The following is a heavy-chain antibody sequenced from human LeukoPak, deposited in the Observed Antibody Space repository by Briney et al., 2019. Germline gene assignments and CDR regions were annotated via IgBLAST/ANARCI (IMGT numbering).Heavy chain of an antibody. CDR2: INSDGSST. J-gene: IGHJ4*02. D-gene: IGHD6-6*01. V-gene: IGHV3-74*01. CDR1: GFTFGSYW. Sequence: GGSLRLSCAASGFTFGSYWVHWIRQAPGKGLVWVSRINSDGSSTNYADSVKGRFTVSRDNAKNTLYLQMNSLRAEDTAVYYCARSTYGSSSAFDYWGQGTLVTVS. CDR3: ARSTYGSSSAFDY.